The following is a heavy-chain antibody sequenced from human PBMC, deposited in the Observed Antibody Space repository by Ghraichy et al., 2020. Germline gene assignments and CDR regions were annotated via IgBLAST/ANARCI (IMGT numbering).Heavy chain of an antibody. J-gene: IGHJ3*02. CDR2: IYDSGTT. CDR3: ARDERDPRAFDI. V-gene: IGHV4-31*03. D-gene: IGHD1-1*01. Sequence: LSLTCTVSGGSISSGYYYWSWIRQHPGKGLEWIGYIYDSGTTYYTPSLKSRVTISVDTSKNQFSLRLSSVTAADTAVYYCARDERDPRAFDIWGQGTMVTVSS. CDR1: GGSISSGYYY.